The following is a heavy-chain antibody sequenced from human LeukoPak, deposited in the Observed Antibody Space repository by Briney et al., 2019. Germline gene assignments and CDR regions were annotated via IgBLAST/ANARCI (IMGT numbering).Heavy chain of an antibody. Sequence: ASVKVSCKASGYTFTSYDINWVRQAAGQGLEWMGWMNPNSGNTGYAQKFQGRVTMTRNTSISTAYMEQSSLRSEDTAVYYCARGGGITVMGEYINWGQGTLVTVSS. V-gene: IGHV1-8*01. D-gene: IGHD3-22*01. CDR3: ARGGGITVMGEYIN. CDR1: GYTFTSYD. CDR2: MNPNSGNT. J-gene: IGHJ4*02.